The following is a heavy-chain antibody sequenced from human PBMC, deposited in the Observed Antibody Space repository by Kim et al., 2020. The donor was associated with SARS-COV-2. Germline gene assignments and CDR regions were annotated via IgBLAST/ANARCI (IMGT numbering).Heavy chain of an antibody. CDR1: GFTFSSYG. CDR3: ARDGDSSGYYYAGALDI. D-gene: IGHD3-22*01. V-gene: IGHV3-33*01. Sequence: GGSLRLSCAASGFTFSSYGMHWVRQAPGKGLEWVAVIWYDGSNKYYADSVKGRFTISRDNSKNTLYLQMNSLRAEDTAVYYCARDGDSSGYYYAGALDIWGQGTMVTVSS. J-gene: IGHJ3*02. CDR2: IWYDGSNK.